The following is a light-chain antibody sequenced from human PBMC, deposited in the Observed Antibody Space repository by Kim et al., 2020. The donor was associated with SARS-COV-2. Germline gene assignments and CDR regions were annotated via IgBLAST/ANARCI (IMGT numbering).Light chain of an antibody. CDR1: QSLLYSSNNKNY. CDR2: WAS. V-gene: IGKV4-1*01. J-gene: IGKJ1*01. CDR3: QQYYSTPWT. Sequence: AAINCNSNQSLLYSSNNKNYLAWYQQKPGQPPKLLIYWASTRESGVPDRFSGSGSGTDFTLTISSLQAEDVAVYYCQQYYSTPWTFGRGTKVDIK.